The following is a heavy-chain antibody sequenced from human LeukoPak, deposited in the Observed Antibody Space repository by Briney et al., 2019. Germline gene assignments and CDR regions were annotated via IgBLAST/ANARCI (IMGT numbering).Heavy chain of an antibody. V-gene: IGHV1-69*06. CDR1: GGTFSNSG. Sequence: GASVKVSCKTSGGTFSNSGISWVRQAPGQGPEWMGGIIPVFGTPNYAQKFQGRLTITADRSTTTAYMELSSLTSDDTAVYYCARERLARFPYFDYWGLGTLVAVSS. CDR3: ARERLARFPYFDY. J-gene: IGHJ4*02. CDR2: IIPVFGTP. D-gene: IGHD3-3*01.